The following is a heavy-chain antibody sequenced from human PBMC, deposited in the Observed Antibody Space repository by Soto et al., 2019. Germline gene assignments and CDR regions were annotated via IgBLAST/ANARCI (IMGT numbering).Heavy chain of an antibody. Sequence: ASVKVSCKASRYIFTTYAVHWVRQAPVQRLEWMGLINGGNGNTKYPQKFQGRFTITRDTSPSPPYMQLRRLRSQETAVYYCAXRGTAVVHQDWFGPWGQGTLVTVSP. D-gene: IGHD2-21*02. CDR2: INGGNGNT. V-gene: IGHV1-3*01. CDR3: AXRGTAVVHQDWFGP. J-gene: IGHJ5*02. CDR1: RYIFTTYA.